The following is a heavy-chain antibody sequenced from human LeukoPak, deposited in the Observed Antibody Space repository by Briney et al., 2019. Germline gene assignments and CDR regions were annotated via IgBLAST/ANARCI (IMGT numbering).Heavy chain of an antibody. Sequence: GGSLRLSCVASGFTFSDYYMSWIRQAPGKGLEWVSGISTSGGSSSYADSVKGRFTISRDNPRNTLYLQMNSLRAEDTALYYCAIMHPYYDGSGYWVHWGQGTLVTVSS. V-gene: IGHV3-23*01. CDR1: GFTFSDYY. CDR2: ISTSGGSS. D-gene: IGHD3-22*01. CDR3: AIMHPYYDGSGYWVH. J-gene: IGHJ4*02.